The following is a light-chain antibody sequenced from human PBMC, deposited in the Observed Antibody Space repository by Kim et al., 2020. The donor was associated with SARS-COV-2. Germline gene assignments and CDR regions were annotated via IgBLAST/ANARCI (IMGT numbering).Light chain of an antibody. Sequence: ALGQTVRITCQGDSLRRYYARWYQQKPGQAPVLVIYGKNNRPSGIPDRFSGSSSGNTASLTITGAQAEDEADYYCKSRDSSRNKRVFGGGTQLTVL. CDR3: KSRDSSRNKRV. V-gene: IGLV3-19*01. J-gene: IGLJ3*02. CDR2: GKN. CDR1: SLRRYY.